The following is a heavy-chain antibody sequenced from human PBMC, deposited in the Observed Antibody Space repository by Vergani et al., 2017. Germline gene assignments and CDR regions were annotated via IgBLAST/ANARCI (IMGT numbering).Heavy chain of an antibody. CDR1: GFTFSSYG. V-gene: IGHV3-30*02. Sequence: QVQLVESGGGVVQPGGSLRLSCAASGFTFSSYGMHWVRQAPGKGLEWVAFIRYDGSNKYYADSVKGRFTISRDNSKNTLYLQMNSLRAEDTAVYYCAKHYDILTGYSDPTFDYGGQGTLVTVSS. J-gene: IGHJ4*02. D-gene: IGHD3-9*01. CDR3: AKHYDILTGYSDPTFDY. CDR2: IRYDGSNK.